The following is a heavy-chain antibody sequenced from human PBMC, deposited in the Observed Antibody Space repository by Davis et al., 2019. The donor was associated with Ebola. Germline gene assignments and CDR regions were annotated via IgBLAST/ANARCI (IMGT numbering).Heavy chain of an antibody. D-gene: IGHD3-3*01. CDR1: GFSFKSYW. CDR3: ARHIGIVGITTFNY. Sequence: GESLKISCAASGFSFKSYWMTWVRQAPGKGLQWVATIDEDGNEKHYMDSVKGRFTISRDNAQNSLFLQMNSLRDEDTAVFYCARHIGIVGITTFNYWGQGALVTVSS. J-gene: IGHJ4*02. CDR2: IDEDGNEK. V-gene: IGHV3-7*01.